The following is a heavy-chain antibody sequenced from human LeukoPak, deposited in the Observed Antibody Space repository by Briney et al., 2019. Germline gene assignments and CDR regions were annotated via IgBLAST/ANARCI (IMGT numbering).Heavy chain of an antibody. CDR1: GFIFSNYG. D-gene: IGHD5-18*01. CDR3: ARDFEFTTEDTFASPDY. J-gene: IGHJ4*02. Sequence: GRSLRLSCEASGFIFSNYGMHWIRQAPGKGLEWVAVIWYDASKEYYQNSVEDRFTISRDDSKNTLYLQMNSLRPEDTAMYYCARDFEFTTEDTFASPDYWGQGTLVTVSS. CDR2: IWYDASKE. V-gene: IGHV3-33*01.